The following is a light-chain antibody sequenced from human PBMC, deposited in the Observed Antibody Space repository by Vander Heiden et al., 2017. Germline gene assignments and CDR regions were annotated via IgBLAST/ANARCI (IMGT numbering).Light chain of an antibody. J-gene: IGLJ3*02. CDR2: ATS. CDR3: LLYYGGAQV. CDR1: TGAVTSGYY. V-gene: IGLV7-43*01. Sequence: TGVPQEPSLTVSPGGTLTLTCPSSTGAVTSGYYPNWFQQKPGQAPRALIYATSNKYSWTPARFSGSILGGKAALTLSGVLPEDEAEYYCLLYYGGAQVFGGGTKLTVL.